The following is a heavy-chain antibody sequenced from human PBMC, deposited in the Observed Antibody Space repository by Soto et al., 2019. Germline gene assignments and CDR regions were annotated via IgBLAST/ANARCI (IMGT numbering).Heavy chain of an antibody. CDR1: GFIFKDFA. CDR2: ITTSDDIT. V-gene: IGHV3-23*01. D-gene: IGHD3-22*01. J-gene: IGHJ5*02. Sequence: EVQLFESGGGLVEPGESLRLSCAASGFIFKDFAMSWVRQAPGKGLEWVSTITTSDDITYSDDSVRGRFTISRDNSVNTLFLQMSRLGGDDAATYYCTKGDSGGYVDPSSGYSTPDHWGQGTLVTVSS. CDR3: TKGDSGGYVDPSSGYSTPDH.